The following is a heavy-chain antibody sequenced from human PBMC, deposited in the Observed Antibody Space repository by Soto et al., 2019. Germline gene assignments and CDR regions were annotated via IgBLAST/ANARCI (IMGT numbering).Heavy chain of an antibody. CDR2: ISYDDSTT. CDR1: GFTFSSYG. J-gene: IGHJ6*02. CDR3: AIGGLSRRFYYYYGMDV. D-gene: IGHD3-16*02. V-gene: IGHV3-30*03. Sequence: GGSLRLSCAASGFTFSSYGIHWVRQAPGKVLEGVAVISYDDSTTYYADSVKGRFTISSDNSKNTLYLQMNSLRAEDTAVYYCAIGGLSRRFYYYYGMDVWGQGTTVTVSS.